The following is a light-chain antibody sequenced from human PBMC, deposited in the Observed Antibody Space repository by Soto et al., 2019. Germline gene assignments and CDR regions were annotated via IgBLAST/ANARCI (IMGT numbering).Light chain of an antibody. CDR2: GAF. V-gene: IGKV1-33*01. Sequence: DIQMTQSPSALSASVGDRVTITCQASQDISNYLNWYQKKPGKAPKLLIYGAFNLETGVPSRFSGSGSETDFTCTISSLQLVDIATGYCQKYGDLFGPGTKVGIK. CDR3: QKYGDL. J-gene: IGKJ3*01. CDR1: QDISNY.